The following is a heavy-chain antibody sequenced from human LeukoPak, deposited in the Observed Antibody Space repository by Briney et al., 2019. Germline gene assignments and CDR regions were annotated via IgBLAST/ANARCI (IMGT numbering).Heavy chain of an antibody. CDR1: GFTFSSYS. Sequence: GGSLRLSCAASGFTFSSYSMNWVRQAPGKGLEWVSSISSSSSYIYYADSVKGRFTISRDNAKNSLYLQMNSLRAEDTAVYYCARDLGRYSSGWEPFDYWGQGTPVTVSS. V-gene: IGHV3-21*01. CDR3: ARDLGRYSSGWEPFDY. CDR2: ISSSSSYI. D-gene: IGHD6-19*01. J-gene: IGHJ4*02.